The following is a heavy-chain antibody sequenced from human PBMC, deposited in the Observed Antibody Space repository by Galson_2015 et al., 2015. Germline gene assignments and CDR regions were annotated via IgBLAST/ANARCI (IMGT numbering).Heavy chain of an antibody. CDR2: IVVGSGNT. CDR1: GFTFTSSA. J-gene: IGHJ6*02. Sequence: VNVSCKASGFTFTSSAVQWVRQARGQRLEWIGWIVVGSGNTNYAQKFQERVTITRDMSTSTAYMELSSLRSEDTDVYYCAAEPGDYRCMDVWGQGTTVTVSS. D-gene: IGHD4-11*01. V-gene: IGHV1-58*01. CDR3: AAEPGDYRCMDV.